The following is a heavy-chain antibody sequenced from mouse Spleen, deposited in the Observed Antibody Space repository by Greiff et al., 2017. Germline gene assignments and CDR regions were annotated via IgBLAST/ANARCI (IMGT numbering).Heavy chain of an antibody. V-gene: IGHV5-6-5*01. CDR1: GFTFSSYA. CDR2: ISSGGST. J-gene: IGHJ4*01. CDR3: ARGGEYAYAMDY. Sequence: EVKLMESGGGLVKPGGSLKLSCAASGFTFSSYAMSWVRQTPEKRLEWVASISSGGSTYYPDSVKGRFTISRDNARNILYLQMSSLRSEDTAMYYCARGGEYAYAMDYWGQGTSVTVSS. D-gene: IGHD5-1*01.